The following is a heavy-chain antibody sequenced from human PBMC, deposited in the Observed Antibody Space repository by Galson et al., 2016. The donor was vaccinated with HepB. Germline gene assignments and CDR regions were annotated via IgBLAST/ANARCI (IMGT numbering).Heavy chain of an antibody. D-gene: IGHD3-22*01. J-gene: IGHJ4*02. V-gene: IGHV3-30-3*01. CDR1: GFTFSSYA. CDR3: ARDGRPYRPSTSLLKWFPPDS. CDR2: ISYDGSNK. Sequence: SLRLSCAASGFTFSSYAMHWVRQAPGKGLEWVAVISYDGSNKDYADSVKGRFTISRDNSKNTLFLQMNSLRAEDTAVYYCARDGRPYRPSTSLLKWFPPDSWGQGALVTVSS.